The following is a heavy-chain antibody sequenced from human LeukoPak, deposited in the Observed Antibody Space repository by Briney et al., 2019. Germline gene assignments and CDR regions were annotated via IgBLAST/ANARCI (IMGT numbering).Heavy chain of an antibody. V-gene: IGHV4-4*07. CDR3: AREGGGPRWLDP. CDR1: VGSISSYY. Sequence: SETLSLTRNVSVGSISSYYWILIRQPAATPLEWIGRINTSGTSNYNPSLRSRVTMSVDTSKNQFSLNLTSVTAADTAVYYCAREGGGPRWLDPWVLGTLVTVSS. CDR2: INTSGTS. D-gene: IGHD6-25*01. J-gene: IGHJ5*02.